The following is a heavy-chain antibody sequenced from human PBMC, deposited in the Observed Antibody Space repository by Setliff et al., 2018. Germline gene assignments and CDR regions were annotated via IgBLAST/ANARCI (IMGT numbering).Heavy chain of an antibody. CDR3: ARDLGHGGDSDY. V-gene: IGHV3-20*04. J-gene: IGHJ4*02. D-gene: IGHD2-21*02. Sequence: GSLRLSCAASGFTFDDYGMSWVRQAPGKGLEWVSTINWNGGSINYNPSLKSRLTISRDTSKNQVSLKLNSVTATDTAVYYCARDLGHGGDSDYWGQGILVTVSS. CDR2: INWNGGSI. CDR1: GFTFDDYG.